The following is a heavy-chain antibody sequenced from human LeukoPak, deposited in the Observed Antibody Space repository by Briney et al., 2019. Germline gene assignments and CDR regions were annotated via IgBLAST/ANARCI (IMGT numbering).Heavy chain of an antibody. Sequence: SQTLSLTFTVSGGSISSGGYYWSWVRQPPGKGLEWIGYIYYSGSTNYNPSLKSRVTISVDTSKNQFSLKLSSVTAADTAVYYRARRHMVRGVNWFDPWGQGTLVTVSS. CDR1: GGSISSGGYY. J-gene: IGHJ5*02. CDR3: ARRHMVRGVNWFDP. V-gene: IGHV4-61*08. D-gene: IGHD3-10*01. CDR2: IYYSGST.